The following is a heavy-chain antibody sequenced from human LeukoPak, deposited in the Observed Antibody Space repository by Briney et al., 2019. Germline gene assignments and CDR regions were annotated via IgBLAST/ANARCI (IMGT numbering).Heavy chain of an antibody. V-gene: IGHV1-8*01. D-gene: IGHD3-10*01. CDR3: ARGQGVINFYYYYYMDV. J-gene: IGHJ6*03. CDR2: MNPNSGNT. CDR1: GYTFTSYD. Sequence: ASVKVSCKASGYTFTSYDINWVRQATGQGLEWMGWMNPNSGNTGYAQKFQGRVTMTRNTSISTAYMELSSLRSEDTAVYYCARGQGVINFYYYYYMDVWGKGTTVTVSS.